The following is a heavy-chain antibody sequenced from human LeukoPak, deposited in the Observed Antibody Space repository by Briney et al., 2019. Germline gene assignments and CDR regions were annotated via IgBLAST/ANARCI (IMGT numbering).Heavy chain of an antibody. D-gene: IGHD3-22*01. Sequence: GGSLRLSCAASGFTFSRYAMCWGRPAAGEGLEWVSAICGSGGSTYYADSVKGRFTISRDNSKNTVYLQMNSLRAEDTAVYYCAKGIYDSSGYLTWGQGTLVTVSS. CDR2: ICGSGGST. V-gene: IGHV3-23*01. CDR1: GFTFSRYA. CDR3: AKGIYDSSGYLT. J-gene: IGHJ4*02.